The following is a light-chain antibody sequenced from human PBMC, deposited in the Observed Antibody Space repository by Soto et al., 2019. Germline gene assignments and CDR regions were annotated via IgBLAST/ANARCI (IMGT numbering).Light chain of an antibody. CDR2: RNT. Sequence: QSVLTQPPSVSGTPGQRVTISCSGSSSNIGSNYVYWYQQVPGTAPKLLIYRNTLRPSGVPDRFSGSKSGTSVSLAISGLRSEDEADYYCAAWDYNMTGPYVIFGGGTKLTVL. V-gene: IGLV1-47*01. CDR1: SSNIGSNY. CDR3: AAWDYNMTGPYVI. J-gene: IGLJ2*01.